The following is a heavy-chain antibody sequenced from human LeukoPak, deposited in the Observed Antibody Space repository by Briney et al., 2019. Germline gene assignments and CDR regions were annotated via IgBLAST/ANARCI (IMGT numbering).Heavy chain of an antibody. CDR1: GGSISSGSYY. CDR2: IYTSGST. D-gene: IGHD6-19*01. CDR3: ASLCGLAVAGRTKFDP. V-gene: IGHV4-61*02. J-gene: IGHJ5*02. Sequence: SETLSLTCTVSGGSISSGSYYWSWIRQPAGKGLEWIGRIYTSGSTNYNPSLKSRVTISVDTSKNQFSLKLSSVTAADTAVYYCASLCGLAVAGRTKFDPWGQGTLVTVSS.